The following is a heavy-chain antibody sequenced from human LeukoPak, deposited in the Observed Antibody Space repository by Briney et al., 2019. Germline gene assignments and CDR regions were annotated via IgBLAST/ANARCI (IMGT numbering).Heavy chain of an antibody. V-gene: IGHV4-30-4*01. D-gene: IGHD3-10*01. CDR3: ARERRSMVRGVTA. J-gene: IGHJ5*02. CDR2: IYYSGST. Sequence: SETLSLTCTVSGGSISSGDYYWSWIRQPPGKGLEWIGYIYYSGSTYYNPSLKSRVTISVDTSKNQFSPKLSSVTAADTAVYYCARERRSMVRGVTAWGQGTLVTVSS. CDR1: GGSISSGDYY.